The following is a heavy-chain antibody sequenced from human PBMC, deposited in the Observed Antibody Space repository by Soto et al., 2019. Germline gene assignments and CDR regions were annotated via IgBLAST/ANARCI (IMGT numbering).Heavy chain of an antibody. CDR2: MNPNSGNT. D-gene: IGHD2-15*01. CDR1: GYTFTSYD. CDR3: ARGQCSGGSCYSLWFDP. Sequence: QVQLVQSGAEVKKPGASVKVSCKASGYTFTSYDINWVRQATGQGLEWMGWMNPNSGNTGYAQKFQGRVTMTRNTSISPAYMELSSLRSEDTAVYYCARGQCSGGSCYSLWFDPWGQGTLVTVSS. J-gene: IGHJ5*02. V-gene: IGHV1-8*01.